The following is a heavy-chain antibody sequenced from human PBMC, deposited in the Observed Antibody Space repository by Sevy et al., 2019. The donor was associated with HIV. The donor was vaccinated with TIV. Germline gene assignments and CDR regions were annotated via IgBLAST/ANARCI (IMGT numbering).Heavy chain of an antibody. D-gene: IGHD1-26*01. CDR2: ISSNGGST. CDR1: GFTFSSYA. CDR3: ARDTGDSGSYYDAFDI. Sequence: GGSLRLSCAASGFTFSSYAMHWVRQAPGKGLEYVSAISSNGGSTYYANSVKGRFTISRDNSKNTLYLQMGSLRAEDMSVYYCARDTGDSGSYYDAFDICGQGTMVTVSS. V-gene: IGHV3-64*01. J-gene: IGHJ3*02.